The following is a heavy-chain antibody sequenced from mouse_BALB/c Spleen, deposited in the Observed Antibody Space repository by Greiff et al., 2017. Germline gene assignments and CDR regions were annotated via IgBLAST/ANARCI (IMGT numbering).Heavy chain of an antibody. CDR2: IYPYNGGT. J-gene: IGHJ4*01. Sequence: EVQLQQSGPELVKPGASVKISCKASGYTFTDYNMHWVKQSHGKSLEWIGYIYPYNGGTGYNQKFKSKATLTVDNSSSTAYMELRSLTSEDSAVYYCARYPLLVRGYAMDYWGQGTSVTVSS. CDR1: GYTFTDYN. D-gene: IGHD2-14*01. CDR3: ARYPLLVRGYAMDY. V-gene: IGHV1S29*02.